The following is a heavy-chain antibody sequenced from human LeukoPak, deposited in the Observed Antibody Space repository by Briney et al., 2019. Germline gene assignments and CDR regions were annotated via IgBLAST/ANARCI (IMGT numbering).Heavy chain of an antibody. D-gene: IGHD4-17*01. CDR1: GFTLSSHW. CDR2: IKSKTDGRTT. V-gene: IGHV3-15*01. CDR3: TFDYEANYYYYCMDV. Sequence: GGSLRLSCSVSGFTLSSHWMSWVRHAPGKGLEGVGRIKSKTDGRTTHYATPVKAMFTISREDTKTTQNLLLTILKTDHTAVYYCTFDYEANYYYYCMDVWGKGTTVTVSS. J-gene: IGHJ6*03.